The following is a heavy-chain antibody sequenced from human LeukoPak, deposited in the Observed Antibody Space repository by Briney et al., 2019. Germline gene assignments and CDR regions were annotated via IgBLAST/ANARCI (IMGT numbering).Heavy chain of an antibody. CDR1: GGSISSYY. D-gene: IGHD2-2*01. CDR3: ARDLGVPAAIGRWFDP. Sequence: SETVSLTCTVSGGSISSYYWSWIRQPPGKGLEWIGYIYYSGSTNYNPSLKSRVTISVDTPKNQFSLKLSSVTAADTAVYYCARDLGVPAAIGRWFDPWGQGTLVTVSS. V-gene: IGHV4-59*01. J-gene: IGHJ5*02. CDR2: IYYSGST.